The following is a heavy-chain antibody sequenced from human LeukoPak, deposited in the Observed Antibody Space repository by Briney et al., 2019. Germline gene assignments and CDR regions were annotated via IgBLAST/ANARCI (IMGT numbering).Heavy chain of an antibody. CDR3: ARDTHYGSGNYYNFDY. Sequence: SETLSLTCAVSGYSISSRYYWGWIRQPPGKGLEWIGSICHCGSTYYNPSLRSRVTISLDTSKNQFSLKLSSVTAVDTAMYYCARDTHYGSGNYYNFDYWGQGTLVTVSS. J-gene: IGHJ4*02. CDR2: ICHCGST. D-gene: IGHD3-10*01. V-gene: IGHV4-38-2*02. CDR1: GYSISSRYY.